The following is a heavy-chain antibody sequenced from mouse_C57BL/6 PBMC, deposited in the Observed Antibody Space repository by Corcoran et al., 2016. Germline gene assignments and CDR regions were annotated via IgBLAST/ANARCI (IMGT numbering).Heavy chain of an antibody. Sequence: EVQLQQSGPELVKPGASVKISCKASGYTFTDYYMNWVKQSHGKSLEWIGDINPNNGGTSYNQKFKGKATLTVDKSSSTAYMELRSLTSEDSAVYYCARRKTVQATNAMDYWGQGTSVTVSS. J-gene: IGHJ4*01. D-gene: IGHD3-2*02. V-gene: IGHV1-26*01. CDR2: INPNNGGT. CDR1: GYTFTDYY. CDR3: ARRKTVQATNAMDY.